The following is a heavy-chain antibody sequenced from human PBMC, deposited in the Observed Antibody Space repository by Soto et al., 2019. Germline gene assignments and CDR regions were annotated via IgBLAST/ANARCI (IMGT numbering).Heavy chain of an antibody. D-gene: IGHD6-19*01. Sequence: ASVKVSCKASGYTFTSYGMSWVRQDKEQGLEWMGWISAYNGNTNYAQKLQGRVTMTTDTSTSTAYMELRSLRSDDTAVYYCARVADPFQYSSGWYYFDCWGQGTLVTVSS. V-gene: IGHV1-18*01. J-gene: IGHJ4*02. CDR3: ARVADPFQYSSGWYYFDC. CDR2: ISAYNGNT. CDR1: GYTFTSYG.